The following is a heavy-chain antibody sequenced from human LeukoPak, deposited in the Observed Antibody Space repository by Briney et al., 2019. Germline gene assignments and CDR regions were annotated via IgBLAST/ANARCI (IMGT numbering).Heavy chain of an antibody. CDR1: GFTFDDYA. Sequence: SLRLSCAASGFTFDDYAMHWVRQAPGKGLEWVSGISWNSGSIGYADSVNGRFTISRDNAKNSLYLQMNSLRAEDMALYYCANGSSLYAPSDYWGQGTLVTVSS. CDR2: ISWNSGSI. CDR3: ANGSSLYAPSDY. J-gene: IGHJ4*02. D-gene: IGHD2/OR15-2a*01. V-gene: IGHV3-9*03.